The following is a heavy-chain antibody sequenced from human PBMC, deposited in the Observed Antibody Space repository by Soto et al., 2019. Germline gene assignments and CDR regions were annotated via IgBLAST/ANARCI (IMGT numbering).Heavy chain of an antibody. CDR1: GFTFRTYT. D-gene: IGHD3-10*01. CDR2: IRGFSPYT. J-gene: IGHJ6*02. V-gene: IGHV3-21*01. CDR3: ARDRGYDAHDYYYNAMDV. Sequence: GGSLRLSCISSGFTFRTYTMNWVRQAPGKGLEWVSGIRGFSPYTFYAESVKGRFTISRDNAKNSLYLQMNSLRTEDTAVYYCARDRGYDAHDYYYNAMDVWGQGTTVTVSS.